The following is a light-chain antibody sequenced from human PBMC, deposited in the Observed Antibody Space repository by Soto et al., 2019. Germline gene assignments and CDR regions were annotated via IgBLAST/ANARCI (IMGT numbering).Light chain of an antibody. CDR3: SSYAGSYTYV. CDR1: SSDVGGYNY. CDR2: DVN. V-gene: IGLV2-11*01. J-gene: IGLJ1*01. Sequence: QSVLTQPRSVSGSPGQSVTISCTGTSSDVGGYNYVSWYQHHLGKVPKLMIYDVNKRPSGVPDRFSGSKSGNTASLTISGLQAEDEADYYCSSYAGSYTYVLGTGTKVTVL.